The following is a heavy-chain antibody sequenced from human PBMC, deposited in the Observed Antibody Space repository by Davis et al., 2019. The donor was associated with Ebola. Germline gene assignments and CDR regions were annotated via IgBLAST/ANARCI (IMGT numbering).Heavy chain of an antibody. CDR2: ISGSGGSS. CDR3: ATRLRFLESIENYHQYVVDV. Sequence: GESLKISCAASGFTFSSYAMSWVRQAPGKGLEWVSAISGSGGSSYYADSVKGRFTISRDNSKNTIFLQMNSLRVEDTAVYYSATRLRFLESIENYHQYVVDVWGQGTTVTVSS. CDR1: GFTFSSYA. V-gene: IGHV3-23*01. D-gene: IGHD3-3*01. J-gene: IGHJ6*02.